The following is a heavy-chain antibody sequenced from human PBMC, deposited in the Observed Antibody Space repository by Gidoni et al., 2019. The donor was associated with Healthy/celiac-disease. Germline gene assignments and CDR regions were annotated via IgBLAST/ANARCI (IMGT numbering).Heavy chain of an antibody. V-gene: IGHV3-74*01. J-gene: IGHJ4*02. D-gene: IGHD2-15*01. CDR1: GFTFSSYC. Sequence: EVQLVDSGGGLVQPRGSLSLPCAASGFTFSSYCMHWVRQAPGKGLVWVSRINSDGSSTSYADSVKGRFTISRDNAKNTLYLQMNSLRAEDTAVYYCARDIVKDGYSFDYWGQGTLVTVSS. CDR3: ARDIVKDGYSFDY. CDR2: INSDGSST.